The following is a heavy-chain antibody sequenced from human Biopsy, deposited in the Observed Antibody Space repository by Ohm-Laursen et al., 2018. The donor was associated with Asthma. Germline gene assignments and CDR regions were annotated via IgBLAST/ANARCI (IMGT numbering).Heavy chain of an antibody. D-gene: IGHD3-22*01. CDR3: ARQSGQDYGDSSGFDI. Sequence: SLRLSCAASGFTLSNYAMTWVRQAPGKGLEWVSAISGGGGGTKYADSVKGRFTISRDNSRNRLYLQINRLTVEDSAVYFCARQSGQDYGDSSGFDIWGQGTKVAVSS. V-gene: IGHV3-23*01. CDR2: ISGGGGGT. CDR1: GFTLSNYA. J-gene: IGHJ3*02.